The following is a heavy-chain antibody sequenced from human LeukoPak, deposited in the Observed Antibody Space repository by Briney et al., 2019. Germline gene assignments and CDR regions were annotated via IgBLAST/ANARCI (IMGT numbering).Heavy chain of an antibody. J-gene: IGHJ4*02. Sequence: GESLQISCKGSGYSFTSYWIGWVRQMPGKGLEWMGIIYPGDSDTRYSPSFQGQVTISADKSISTAYLQWSSLKASDTAMYYCARRGAYDSSGYYYPYYFDYWGQGTLVTVSS. CDR3: ARRGAYDSSGYYYPYYFDY. CDR1: GYSFTSYW. V-gene: IGHV5-51*01. CDR2: IYPGDSDT. D-gene: IGHD3-22*01.